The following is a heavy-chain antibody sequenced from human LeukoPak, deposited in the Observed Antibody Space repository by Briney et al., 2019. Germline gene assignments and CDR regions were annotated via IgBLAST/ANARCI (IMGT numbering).Heavy chain of an antibody. J-gene: IGHJ3*02. CDR2: IYYSGST. Sequence: SETLSLTRTVSGGSLSSYYWSWIRQPPGKGLGWIGYIYYSGSTNYNPSLESRVTISVDTSKNQFSLKLSSVTAADTAVYFCARWYSSSSRAFDIWGQGTMVTVSS. V-gene: IGHV4-59*01. D-gene: IGHD6-6*01. CDR3: ARWYSSSSRAFDI. CDR1: GGSLSSYY.